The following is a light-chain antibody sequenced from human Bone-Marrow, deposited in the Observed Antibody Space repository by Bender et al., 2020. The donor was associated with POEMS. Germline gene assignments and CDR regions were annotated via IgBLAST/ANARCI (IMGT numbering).Light chain of an antibody. CDR2: SSH. J-gene: IGLJ3*02. V-gene: IGLV1-44*01. CDR3: AVWEDCLNGWV. CDR1: SSNIGAHA. Sequence: QSVLTQPPSASGTPGQRVTISCSGGSSNIGAHAVNWYQHLPGSAPKLLIYSSHRRPSEVPDRLSGSRSDTSACLAFSGLESEDEAYYYCAVWEDCLNGWVYGGGTTLTVL.